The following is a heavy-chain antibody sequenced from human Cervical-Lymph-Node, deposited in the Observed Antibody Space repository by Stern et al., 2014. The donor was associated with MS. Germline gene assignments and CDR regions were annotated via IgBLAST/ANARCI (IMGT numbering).Heavy chain of an antibody. CDR1: GFTFSSYG. CDR3: AKDYGRREGYSSSDAFDI. Sequence: VQLVESGGGVVQPGRSLRLSCAASGFTFSSYGMHWVRQAPGKGLEWVAVISYDGSNKYYADSVKGRFTISRDNSKNTLYLQMNSLRAEDTAVYYCAKDYGRREGYSSSDAFDIWGQGTMVTVSS. CDR2: ISYDGSNK. J-gene: IGHJ3*02. D-gene: IGHD6-19*01. V-gene: IGHV3-30*18.